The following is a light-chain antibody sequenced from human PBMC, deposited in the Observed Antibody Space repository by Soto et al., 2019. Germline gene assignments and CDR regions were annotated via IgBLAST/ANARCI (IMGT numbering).Light chain of an antibody. CDR2: GAS. Sequence: SPGPLSVSPGDRAPLTYRTQFSNSIYLAWYQQKPGQAPRLLIYGASTRATGIPDRFSGSGSGTEFTLTISSLQSEDFAEYHCQQYNNWPQTFGQGTKVDIK. CDR3: QQYNNWPQT. CDR1: FSNSIY. V-gene: IGKV3D-15*01. J-gene: IGKJ1*01.